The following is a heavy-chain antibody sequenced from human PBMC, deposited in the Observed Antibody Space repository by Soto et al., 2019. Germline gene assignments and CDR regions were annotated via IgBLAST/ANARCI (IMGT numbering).Heavy chain of an antibody. CDR1: GFTFSSYS. CDR3: ARATDYDISNWFDP. Sequence: GGSLRLSCAASGFTFSSYSMNWVRQAPGKGLEWVSYISSSSSTIYYADSVKGRFTISRDNAKNSLYLQMNSLRDEDTAVYYCARATDYDISNWFDPWGQGTLVTVSS. CDR2: ISSSSSTI. V-gene: IGHV3-48*02. J-gene: IGHJ5*02. D-gene: IGHD3-9*01.